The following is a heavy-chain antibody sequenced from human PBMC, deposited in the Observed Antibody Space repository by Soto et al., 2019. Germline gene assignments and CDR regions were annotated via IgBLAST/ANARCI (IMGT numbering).Heavy chain of an antibody. CDR3: ARDYSSSWQNYYYYYGMDV. V-gene: IGHV4-59*02. Sequence: SETLSLTCSFSGDSVTSHYLTWIRQSPEKGLEWIGYMHYTGFSHYNPSLKSRLTISVDRSKNQFTLKLTSVTVADTAVYYCARDYSSSWQNYYYYYGMDVWGQGTTVTVSS. CDR2: MHYTGFS. J-gene: IGHJ6*02. CDR1: GDSVTSHY. D-gene: IGHD6-13*01.